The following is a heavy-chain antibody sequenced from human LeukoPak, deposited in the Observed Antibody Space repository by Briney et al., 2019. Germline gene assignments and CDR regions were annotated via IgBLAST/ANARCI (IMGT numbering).Heavy chain of an antibody. Sequence: GALRLSCAASGFTFSSYGMHWVRQAPGKGLEWVAVISYDGSSKYYADSVKGRFTISRDNSKNTLYLQMNSLRAGDTAVYYCVRGSKSGRPFDYWGQGTLVTVSS. CDR1: GFTFSSYG. V-gene: IGHV3-30*03. J-gene: IGHJ4*02. CDR2: ISYDGSSK. D-gene: IGHD3-10*01. CDR3: VRGSKSGRPFDY.